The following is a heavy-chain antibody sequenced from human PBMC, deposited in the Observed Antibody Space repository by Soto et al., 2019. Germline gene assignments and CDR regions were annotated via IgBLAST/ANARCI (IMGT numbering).Heavy chain of an antibody. CDR1: GYSFTRYY. CDR3: AVVHDSTQNAFDI. D-gene: IGHD3-22*01. V-gene: IGHV1-69*13. J-gene: IGHJ3*02. CDR2: IIPIFGTA. Sequence: SVKVSCKASGYSFTRYYINWVRQAPGQGLEWMGWIIPIFGTANYAQKFQGRVTITADESTSTAYMELSSLRSEDTAVYYCAVVHDSTQNAFDIWGQGTMVTVSS.